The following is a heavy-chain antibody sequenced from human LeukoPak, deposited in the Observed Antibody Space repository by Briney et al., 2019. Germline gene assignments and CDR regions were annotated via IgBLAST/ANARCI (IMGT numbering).Heavy chain of an antibody. CDR1: GDSVSSNTAT. Sequence: SQTLSLTCAISGDSVSSNTATWTWIRQSPSRDFGWLGRTYYRSKWYNDYAVSVKSRTTINPDTSKNQFSLQLNSVTPEDTAVYYCARERGSPTWFDYWGQGTLVTVSS. V-gene: IGHV6-1*01. J-gene: IGHJ5*01. CDR3: ARERGSPTWFDY. D-gene: IGHD1-26*01. CDR2: TYYRSKWYN.